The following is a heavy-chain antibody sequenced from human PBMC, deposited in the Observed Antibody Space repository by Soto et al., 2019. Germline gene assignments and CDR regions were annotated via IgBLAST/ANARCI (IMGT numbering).Heavy chain of an antibody. CDR1: GYVFTNYW. V-gene: IGHV5-51*01. Sequence: PGESLKISCKSSGYVFTNYWIVWFRQMPGKGLEWMGIIYPGDSDTKYGPSLQGQVTISADKSISTAYLQWNSLKASDTAIYYCARQGLYGSEWDGMDGWGQGTTVTVS. D-gene: IGHD2-2*02. CDR2: IYPGDSDT. CDR3: ARQGLYGSEWDGMDG. J-gene: IGHJ6*02.